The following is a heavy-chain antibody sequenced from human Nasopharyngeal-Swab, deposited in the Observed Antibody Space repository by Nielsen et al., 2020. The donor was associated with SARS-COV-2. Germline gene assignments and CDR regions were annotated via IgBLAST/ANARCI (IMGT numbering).Heavy chain of an antibody. J-gene: IGHJ6*03. Sequence: GESLKISCAASGFTFSSYGMHWVRQAPGKGLEWVAVIWYDGSNKYYADSVKGRFTIPRDNSKNTLYLQMNSLRAEDTAVYYCARGEHVDIVAHYMDVWGKGTTVTVSS. D-gene: IGHD5-12*01. CDR2: IWYDGSNK. CDR3: ARGEHVDIVAHYMDV. CDR1: GFTFSSYG. V-gene: IGHV3-33*01.